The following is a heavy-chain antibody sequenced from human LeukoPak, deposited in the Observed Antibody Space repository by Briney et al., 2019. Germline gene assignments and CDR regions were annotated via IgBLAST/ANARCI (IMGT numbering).Heavy chain of an antibody. D-gene: IGHD6-19*01. CDR3: VRVGSVAGSDYLDY. J-gene: IGHJ4*02. CDR2: SRNKAKSYTT. CDR1: GFTFSDHF. Sequence: PGGSLRLPCVVSGFTFSDHFLVWVRQAPGKGLEWVGRSRNKAKSYTTEYAASVKGRFTISRDDSKNSLYLQMNSLKTEDTAVYYCVRVGSVAGSDYLDYWGQGTLVTVSS. V-gene: IGHV3-72*01.